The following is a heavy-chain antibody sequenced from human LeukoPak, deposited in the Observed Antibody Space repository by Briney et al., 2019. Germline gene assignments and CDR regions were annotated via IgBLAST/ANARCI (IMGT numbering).Heavy chain of an antibody. CDR2: FYYSGST. CDR1: GDSITGYY. D-gene: IGHD3-10*01. J-gene: IGHJ5*02. CDR3: ARHGGSGNYYNWFDP. Sequence: SETLSLTCTVSGDSITGYYWSWVRQPPRKGLEWIGYFYYSGSTNYSASLKSRVSISVDMSKNQFSLKLNSLTATDAAVYYCARHGGSGNYYNWFDPWGQGTLVTVSS. V-gene: IGHV4-59*08.